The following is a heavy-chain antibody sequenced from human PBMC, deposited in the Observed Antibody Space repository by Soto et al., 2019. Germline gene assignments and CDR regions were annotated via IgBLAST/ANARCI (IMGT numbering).Heavy chain of an antibody. V-gene: IGHV4-59*01. CDR3: ARDRDEEGQQLVKGSSWFDP. D-gene: IGHD6-13*01. CDR1: GGSISSYY. J-gene: IGHJ5*02. CDR2: IYYSGST. Sequence: PSETLSLTCTVSGGSISSYYWSWIRQPPGKGLEWIGYIYYSGSTNYTPSLKSRVTISVDTSKNQFALKLSSVTAADTAVYYCARDRDEEGQQLVKGSSWFDPWGQGTLVTVSS.